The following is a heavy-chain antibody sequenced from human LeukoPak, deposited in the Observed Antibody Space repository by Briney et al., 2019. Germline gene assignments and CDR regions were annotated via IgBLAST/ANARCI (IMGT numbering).Heavy chain of an antibody. Sequence: GGSLRLSCAASGNYWMHWVRQAPGKGLVWVSHINSDGSWTSYADSVKGRFTISRDNAKNTLYLQMNNLRAEDTAVYYCVRGRYYFDHWGQGTVVTVSS. CDR3: VRGRYYFDH. CDR1: GNYW. V-gene: IGHV3-74*01. D-gene: IGHD5-24*01. J-gene: IGHJ4*02. CDR2: INSDGSWT.